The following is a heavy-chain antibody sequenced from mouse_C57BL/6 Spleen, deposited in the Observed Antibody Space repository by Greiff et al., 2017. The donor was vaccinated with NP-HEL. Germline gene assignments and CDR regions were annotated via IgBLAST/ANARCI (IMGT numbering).Heavy chain of an antibody. D-gene: IGHD1-1*01. CDR3: ARNGSPFDY. V-gene: IGHV5-17*01. CDR2: ISSGSSTI. CDR1: GFTFSDYG. Sequence: EVKVEESGGGLVKPGGSLKLSCVASGFTFSDYGMHWVRQAPEKGLEWVAYISSGSSTIYYADTVKGRFTISRDNAKNTLFLQMTSLRSEDTAMYYCARNGSPFDYWGQGTTLTVSS. J-gene: IGHJ2*01.